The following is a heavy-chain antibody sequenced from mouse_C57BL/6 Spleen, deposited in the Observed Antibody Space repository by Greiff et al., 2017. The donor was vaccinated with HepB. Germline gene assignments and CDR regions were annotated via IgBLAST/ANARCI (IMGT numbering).Heavy chain of an antibody. Sequence: EVQLVESGEGLVKPGGSLKLSCAASGFTFSSYAMSWVRQTPEKRLEWVAYISRGGDYIYYADTVKGRFTISRVNARNTLYLQMSSLKSEDTAMYYCTRDYYGSSYGGFAYWGQGTLVTVSA. D-gene: IGHD1-1*01. CDR1: GFTFSSYA. J-gene: IGHJ3*01. V-gene: IGHV5-9-1*02. CDR2: ISRGGDYI. CDR3: TRDYYGSSYGGFAY.